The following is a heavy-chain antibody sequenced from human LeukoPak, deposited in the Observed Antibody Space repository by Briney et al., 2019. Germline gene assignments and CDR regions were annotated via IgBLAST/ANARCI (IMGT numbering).Heavy chain of an antibody. D-gene: IGHD2-15*01. Sequence: PGGSLRLSCAASGFTSSTYWVGWVRQAPGRGLEWVANIKQDGSEKYYLDSVKGRFTISRDNAKNSLYLQMTSLRADDTAVYYCARDWGGGSRATYWGQGTLVTVSS. CDR2: IKQDGSEK. CDR1: GFTSSTYW. V-gene: IGHV3-7*05. J-gene: IGHJ4*02. CDR3: ARDWGGGSRATY.